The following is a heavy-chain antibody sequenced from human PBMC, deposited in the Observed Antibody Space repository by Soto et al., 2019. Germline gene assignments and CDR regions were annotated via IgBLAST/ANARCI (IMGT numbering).Heavy chain of an antibody. Sequence: PSETLSLTCAVSGGSISSGGYSWSWIRQPPGKGLEWIGYIYHSGSTYYNPSLKSRVTISVDRSKNQFSLKLSSVTAADTAVYYCARVWCSSTSCYSDYWGQGTLVTVSS. CDR1: GGSISSGGYS. J-gene: IGHJ4*02. CDR2: IYHSGST. CDR3: ARVWCSSTSCYSDY. D-gene: IGHD2-2*01. V-gene: IGHV4-30-2*01.